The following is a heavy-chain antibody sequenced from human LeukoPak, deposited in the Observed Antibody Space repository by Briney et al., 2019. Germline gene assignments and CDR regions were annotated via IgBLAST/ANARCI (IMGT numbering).Heavy chain of an antibody. CDR3: ARAAGTYYYDTSGYYRPDHYFDY. J-gene: IGHJ4*02. D-gene: IGHD3-22*01. CDR1: GGSISSYY. CDR2: IYYSGST. V-gene: IGHV4-59*01. Sequence: PSETLSLTRTVSGGSISSYYWSWIRQPPGKGLEWIGYIYYSGSTNYNPSLKSRVTISVDTSKNQFSLKVSSVTAADTAVYYCARAAGTYYYDTSGYYRPDHYFDYWGQGTLVTVSS.